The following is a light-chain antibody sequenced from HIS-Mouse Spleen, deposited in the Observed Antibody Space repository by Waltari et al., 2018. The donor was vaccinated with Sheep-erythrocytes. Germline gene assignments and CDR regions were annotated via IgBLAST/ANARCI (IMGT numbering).Light chain of an antibody. J-gene: IGLJ3*02. CDR2: EGS. Sequence: QSALTQPASVSGYPGQSITIACTGTSIDVGSYNLVSWYQQHPGKAPKLMIYEGSKRPSGVSNRFSGSESGNTASLTISGLQAEDEADYYCCSYAGSSTPWVFGGGTKLTVL. V-gene: IGLV2-23*01. CDR3: CSYAGSSTPWV. CDR1: SIDVGSYNL.